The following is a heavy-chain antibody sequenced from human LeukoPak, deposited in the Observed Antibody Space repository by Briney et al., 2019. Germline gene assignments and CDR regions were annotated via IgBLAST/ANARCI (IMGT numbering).Heavy chain of an antibody. D-gene: IGHD1-7*01. Sequence: SETLSLTCTVSGGSVYGYYWSWVRQAPGKGLEWIGFIHYSGLTVYSPSLQSRVSMSVDTSRNQFSLVLSSVTAADTALYYCARDPPEDEWNFRDARGQGSLVTVSS. CDR3: ARDPPEDEWNFRDA. J-gene: IGHJ5*02. CDR1: GGSVYGYY. CDR2: IHYSGLT. V-gene: IGHV4-59*02.